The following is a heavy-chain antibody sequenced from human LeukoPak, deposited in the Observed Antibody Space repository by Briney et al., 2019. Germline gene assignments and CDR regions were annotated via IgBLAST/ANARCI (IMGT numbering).Heavy chain of an antibody. D-gene: IGHD5-18*01. J-gene: IGHJ4*02. Sequence: PRGSLRLSCAASGSTFSSYGMHWVRQVPGKGLEWVAFIRYDGSSKYYADSVKGRFTISRDNSKNTLNLQMNSLRAEDTAVYYCATYRQVLLPFESWGQGTLVTVSS. V-gene: IGHV3-30*02. CDR1: GSTFSSYG. CDR2: IRYDGSSK. CDR3: ATYRQVLLPFES.